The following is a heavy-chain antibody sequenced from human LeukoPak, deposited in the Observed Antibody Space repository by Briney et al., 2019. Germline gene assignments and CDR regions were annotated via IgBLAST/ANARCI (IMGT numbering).Heavy chain of an antibody. Sequence: ASETLSLTCTVSGGSIISNYWSWIRQSAGTGLEWIGRIYGSGITDYNPSLKSRVTMSLDTSRKQFSLRLTSVTAADTAVYYYARLKFYDSTGYSPGYYMDVWGKGTTVSVFS. CDR2: IYGSGIT. D-gene: IGHD3-22*01. CDR3: ARLKFYDSTGYSPGYYMDV. J-gene: IGHJ6*03. CDR1: GGSIISNY. V-gene: IGHV4-4*07.